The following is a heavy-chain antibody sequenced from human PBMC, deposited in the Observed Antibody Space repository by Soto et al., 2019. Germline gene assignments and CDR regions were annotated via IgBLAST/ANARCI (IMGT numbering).Heavy chain of an antibody. V-gene: IGHV3-21*01. Sequence: VGFLRLSCAASGFTFSSYSMNWVRQAPGKGLEWVSPISSSSSYIYYADSVKGRFTISRDNAKNSLYLQMNSLRAEDTAVYYCARVSSGWYYFDYWGQGTLVTVSS. D-gene: IGHD6-19*01. CDR2: ISSSSSYI. CDR3: ARVSSGWYYFDY. J-gene: IGHJ4*02. CDR1: GFTFSSYS.